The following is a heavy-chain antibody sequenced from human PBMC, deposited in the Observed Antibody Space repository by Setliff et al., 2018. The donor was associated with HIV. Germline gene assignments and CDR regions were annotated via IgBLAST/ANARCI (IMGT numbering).Heavy chain of an antibody. CDR3: AKGVKWLGP. V-gene: IGHV3-53*01. CDR2: IYSDGRT. Sequence: GGSLRLSCAASGFPVSDNYVTWVRQAPGKGLEWVSVIYSDGRTFYADPVKGRFTISRDDSKNTVYLQMHSLRVDDTAAYYCAKGVKWLGPWGQGTLVTVS. CDR1: GFPVSDNY. J-gene: IGHJ5*02. D-gene: IGHD3-16*01.